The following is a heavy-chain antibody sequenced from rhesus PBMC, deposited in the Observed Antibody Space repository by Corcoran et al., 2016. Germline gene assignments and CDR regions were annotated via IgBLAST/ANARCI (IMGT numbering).Heavy chain of an antibody. D-gene: IGHD1-20*01. V-gene: IGHV4-122*02. CDR1: GYSISRGYC. Sequence: QLPLQESGPGLVKPSETLSLTCAVSGYSISRGYCWSWIRQPPGKGLEWIGYISYSGSTSHNPSLKSRVTSSRDTSKNQFSLKLSSVTAADTAVYYCARRSWNNDFEFWGQGALGTVSS. J-gene: IGHJ1*01. CDR2: ISYSGST. CDR3: ARRSWNNDFEF.